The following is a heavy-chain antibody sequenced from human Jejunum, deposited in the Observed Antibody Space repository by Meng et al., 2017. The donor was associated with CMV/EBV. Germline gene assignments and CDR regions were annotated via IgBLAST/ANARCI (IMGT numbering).Heavy chain of an antibody. CDR1: GFTFSSYA. CDR3: ARDDAWAFDY. J-gene: IGHJ4*02. V-gene: IGHV3-21*03. CDR2: LSRTGDR. D-gene: IGHD2-2*01. Sequence: HLFGTGGGLVKLGGSLCFSGAASGFTFSSYAMNWVRQAPGKGLEWISYLSRTGDRAYADSVKGRFTISRDNAKNSLYLQMNSLRAEDTAVYYCARDDAWAFDYWGQGTLVTVSS.